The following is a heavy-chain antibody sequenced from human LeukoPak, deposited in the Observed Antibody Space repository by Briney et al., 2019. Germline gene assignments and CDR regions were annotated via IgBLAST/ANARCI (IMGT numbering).Heavy chain of an antibody. CDR2: ISDSGAAT. Sequence: EGSLRLSCAASGFSFSKYAMSWVRQAPGKGLEWVSSISDSGAATYYADSVKGRFTISRDNSKNTLYLQLNSLGAEDTAVYYCAKIAPWGAVTTTDGFDYWGQGTLVTVSS. V-gene: IGHV3-23*01. J-gene: IGHJ4*02. D-gene: IGHD4-17*01. CDR3: AKIAPWGAVTTTDGFDY. CDR1: GFSFSKYA.